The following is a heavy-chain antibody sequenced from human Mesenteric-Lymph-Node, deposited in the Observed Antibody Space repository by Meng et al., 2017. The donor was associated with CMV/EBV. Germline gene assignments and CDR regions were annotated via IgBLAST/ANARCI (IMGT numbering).Heavy chain of an antibody. CDR3: ARDGSAGFLDV. CDR2: IYSGGST. Sequence: GGSLRLSCAASGFTVSSNYMSWVRQAPGKGLEWVSVIYSGGSTYYADSVKGRFTISRDNAKNSLYLQMNSLRAEDTAVYYCARDGSAGFLDVWGQGTTVTVSS. CDR1: GFTVSSNY. J-gene: IGHJ6*02. V-gene: IGHV3-53*01. D-gene: IGHD3-10*01.